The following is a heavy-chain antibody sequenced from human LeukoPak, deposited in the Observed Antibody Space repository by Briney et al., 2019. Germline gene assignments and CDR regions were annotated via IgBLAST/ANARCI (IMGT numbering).Heavy chain of an antibody. CDR1: GFTVGSNY. CDR2: IYSGGST. Sequence: PGGSLRLSCAASGFTVGSNYMSWVRQAPGKGLEWVSVIYSGGSTYYADSVKGRFTISRDNSKNTLYLQMNSLRAEDTAVYYCASNLGIDSSVSYCGQGTLVTVSS. CDR3: ASNLGIDSSVSY. D-gene: IGHD3-22*01. V-gene: IGHV3-53*01. J-gene: IGHJ4*02.